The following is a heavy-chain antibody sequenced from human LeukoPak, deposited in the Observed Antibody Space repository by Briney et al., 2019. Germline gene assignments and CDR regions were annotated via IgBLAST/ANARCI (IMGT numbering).Heavy chain of an antibody. V-gene: IGHV3-7*01. CDR2: IKQDGSEK. Sequence: PGGSLRLSCAASGFPFSSYWMNWVRQAPGKGLEWVANIKQDGSEKYHVDSVKGRFTISRDNAKNSLYLQMNSLRAEDTAVYYCARDLVNRGSGSYFDYWGQGALVTVSS. D-gene: IGHD3-10*01. J-gene: IGHJ4*02. CDR1: GFPFSSYW. CDR3: ARDLVNRGSGSYFDY.